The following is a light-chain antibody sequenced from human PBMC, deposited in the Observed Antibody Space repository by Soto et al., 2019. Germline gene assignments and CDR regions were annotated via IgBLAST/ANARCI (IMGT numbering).Light chain of an antibody. V-gene: IGLV3-21*04. Sequence: SYELTQPPSVSVAPGKTARMTCGGNNIGGKSVHWYQQKPGQAPVLVIYYDSDRPSGIPERFSGSNSGNTATLTVSRVEAGDEADYYCQVWDSSSDHAVFGGGTQLTVL. CDR2: YDS. CDR3: QVWDSSSDHAV. J-gene: IGLJ7*01. CDR1: NIGGKS.